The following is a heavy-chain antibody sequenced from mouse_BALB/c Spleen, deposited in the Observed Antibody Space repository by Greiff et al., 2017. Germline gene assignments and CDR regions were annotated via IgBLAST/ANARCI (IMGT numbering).Heavy chain of an antibody. CDR1: GYSITSDYA. J-gene: IGHJ4*01. Sequence: DVQLQESGPGLVKPSQSLSLTCTVTGYSITSDYAWNWIRQFPGNKLEWMGYISYSGSTSYNPSLKSRISITRDTSKNQFFLQLNSVTTEDTATYYCARGVLRLYYAMDYWGQGTTVTVSS. D-gene: IGHD1-2*01. CDR2: ISYSGST. V-gene: IGHV3-2*02. CDR3: ARGVLRLYYAMDY.